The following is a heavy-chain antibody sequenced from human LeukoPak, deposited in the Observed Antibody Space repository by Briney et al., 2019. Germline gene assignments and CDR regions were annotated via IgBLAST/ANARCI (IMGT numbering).Heavy chain of an antibody. J-gene: IGHJ4*02. CDR2: INHSGST. V-gene: IGHV4-34*01. Sequence: SETLSLTCAVYGGSFGGYYWSWIRQPPGKGLEWIGEINHSGSTNYNPSLKSRVTISVDTSKNQFSLKLSSVTAADTAVYYCARGYNSGEDNHFDYWGQGTLVTVSS. D-gene: IGHD1-20*01. CDR3: ARGYNSGEDNHFDY. CDR1: GGSFGGYY.